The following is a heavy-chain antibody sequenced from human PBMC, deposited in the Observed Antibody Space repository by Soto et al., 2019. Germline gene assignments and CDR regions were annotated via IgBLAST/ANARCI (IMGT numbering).Heavy chain of an antibody. CDR3: AKNRGYSYVHAPFDI. J-gene: IGHJ3*02. CDR1: GFTFSSYG. V-gene: IGHV3-30*18. CDR2: ISYDGSNE. Sequence: QVQLVESGGGVVQPGRSLRLSCEASGFTFSSYGMHWVRQAPGKGLEWVALISYDGSNEDYADSVKGRVTISRDSAKNTVFLQMDSLRAEDTAVYYCAKNRGYSYVHAPFDIWGKGTMVTVSS. D-gene: IGHD5-18*01.